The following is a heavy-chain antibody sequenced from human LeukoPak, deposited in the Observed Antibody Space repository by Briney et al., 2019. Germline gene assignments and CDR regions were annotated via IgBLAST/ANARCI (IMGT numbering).Heavy chain of an antibody. Sequence: GGSLRLSCAASGFTFSSYAMSWVRQAPGKGLEWVSAISGSGGSTYYADSVEGRFTISRDNSKNTLYLQMNSLRAEDTAVYYCAKLNMPYCSSTSCYTFDYWGQGTLVTVSS. CDR3: AKLNMPYCSSTSCYTFDY. CDR1: GFTFSSYA. V-gene: IGHV3-23*01. D-gene: IGHD2-2*02. CDR2: ISGSGGST. J-gene: IGHJ4*02.